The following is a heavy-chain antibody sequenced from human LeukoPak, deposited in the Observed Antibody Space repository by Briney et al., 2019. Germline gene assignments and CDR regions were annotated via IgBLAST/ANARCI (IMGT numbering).Heavy chain of an antibody. CDR2: LQYDRTNV. D-gene: IGHD3-10*02. CDR3: AELGITMIGGV. CDR1: RFSFRSYG. Sequence: PGGSLRLSCAASRFSFRSYGMHWVRQAPGKGLEWVAYLQYDRTNVQYADSVRGRFTISRDNSKNILYLQMNSLRAEDTAVYYCAELGITMIGGVWGKGTTVTISS. J-gene: IGHJ6*04. V-gene: IGHV3-30*02.